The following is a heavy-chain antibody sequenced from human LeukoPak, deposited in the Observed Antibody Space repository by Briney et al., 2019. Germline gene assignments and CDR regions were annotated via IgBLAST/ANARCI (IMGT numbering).Heavy chain of an antibody. J-gene: IGHJ3*02. CDR1: EFTFSTYG. CDR2: IYNDGST. CDR3: ARNILFAFDI. V-gene: IGHV3-53*01. Sequence: GRSLRLSCAASEFTFSTYGMHWVRQAPGKGLEWVSIIYNDGSTYYADSMKGRFTISRDNSKNTLYLQVNSLRAEDTAMYYCARNILFAFDIWGQGTMVTVSS.